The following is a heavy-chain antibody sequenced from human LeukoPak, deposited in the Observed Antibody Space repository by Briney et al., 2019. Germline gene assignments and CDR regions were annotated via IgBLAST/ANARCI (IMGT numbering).Heavy chain of an antibody. CDR3: ARVMGYCSGGSCYCFDY. Sequence: GGSLRLSCAASGFTFSSYSMNWVRQAPGKGLEWVANIKQDGSEKYYVDSVKGRFTISRDNAKNSLYLQMNSLRAEDTAVYYCARVMGYCSGGSCYCFDYWGQGTLVTVSS. J-gene: IGHJ4*02. V-gene: IGHV3-7*03. CDR1: GFTFSSYS. CDR2: IKQDGSEK. D-gene: IGHD2-15*01.